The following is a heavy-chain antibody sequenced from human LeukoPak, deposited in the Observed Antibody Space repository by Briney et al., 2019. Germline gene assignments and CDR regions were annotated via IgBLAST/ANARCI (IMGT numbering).Heavy chain of an antibody. Sequence: GGSLRLSCAASGFTVSSNYMSWVRQAPGKGLEWVSVIYSGGSTYYADSVKGRFTISRDNSKSTLYLQMNSLRAEDTAVYYCASSGSDETYYDFWSGYYTGINYFDYWGQGTLVTVSS. J-gene: IGHJ4*02. CDR2: IYSGGST. CDR1: GFTVSSNY. CDR3: ASSGSDETYYDFWSGYYTGINYFDY. V-gene: IGHV3-66*01. D-gene: IGHD3-3*01.